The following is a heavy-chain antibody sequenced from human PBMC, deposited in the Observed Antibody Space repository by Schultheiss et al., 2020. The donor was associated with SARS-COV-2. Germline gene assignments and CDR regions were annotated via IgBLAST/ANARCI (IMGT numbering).Heavy chain of an antibody. D-gene: IGHD3-22*01. CDR1: GFTFSSYG. J-gene: IGHJ4*02. CDR3: ARGRSYDSSGYYSAAIDY. Sequence: GESLKISCVASGFTFSSYGMYWVRQAPGKGLDWVAVTSYDGSKKFYADSVKGRFTISRDNSKNTLYLQMNSLRVEDTAVYYCARGRSYDSSGYYSAAIDYWGQGTLVTVSS. CDR2: TSYDGSKK. V-gene: IGHV3-30*19.